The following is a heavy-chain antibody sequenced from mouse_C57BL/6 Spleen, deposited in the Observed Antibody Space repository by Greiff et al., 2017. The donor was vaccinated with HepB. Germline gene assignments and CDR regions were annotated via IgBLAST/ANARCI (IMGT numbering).Heavy chain of an antibody. CDR2: INPSNGGT. CDR1: GYTFTSYW. D-gene: IGHD1-1*01. V-gene: IGHV1-53*01. J-gene: IGHJ3*01. Sequence: QVQLKQPGTELVKPGASVKLSCKASGYTFTSYWMHWVKQRPGQGLEWIGNINPSNGGTNYNEKFKSKATLTVDKSSSTAYMQLSSLTSEDSAVYYCARAFYYGAWFAYWGQGTLVTVSA. CDR3: ARAFYYGAWFAY.